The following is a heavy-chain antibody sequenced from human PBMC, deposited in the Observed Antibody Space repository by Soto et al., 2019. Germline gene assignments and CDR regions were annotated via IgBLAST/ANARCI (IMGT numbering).Heavy chain of an antibody. Sequence: QVQLMQSGAEVKKPGASVKVSCKASGYRFTGYHIHWVRQAPGQGLEWMGWVNPNSGGTNYAQKFQGCVNMTRDTSISTAYMELTRLTSDDTAVYYCARENIFGVVREYYFDYWGQGTLVTVSS. CDR3: ARENIFGVVREYYFDY. D-gene: IGHD3-3*01. V-gene: IGHV1-2*04. CDR2: VNPNSGGT. J-gene: IGHJ4*02. CDR1: GYRFTGYH.